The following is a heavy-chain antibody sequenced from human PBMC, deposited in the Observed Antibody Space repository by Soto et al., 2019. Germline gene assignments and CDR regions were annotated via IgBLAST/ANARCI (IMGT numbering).Heavy chain of an antibody. V-gene: IGHV5-51*01. CDR3: ARYQPLYGSHAPNY. CDR1: GYSFTSYW. Sequence: PGESLKISCKGSGYSFTSYWIGWVRQMPGKGLEWMGIIYPGDSDTRYSPSFQGQVTISADKSINTAFLQWSSLKASDTAMYYCARYQPLYGSHAPNYWRQGTLVTVSS. J-gene: IGHJ4*02. CDR2: IYPGDSDT. D-gene: IGHD3-10*01.